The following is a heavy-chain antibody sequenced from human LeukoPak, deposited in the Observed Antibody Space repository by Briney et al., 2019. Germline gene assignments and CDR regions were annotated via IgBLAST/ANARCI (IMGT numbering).Heavy chain of an antibody. J-gene: IGHJ5*02. V-gene: IGHV4-61*02. CDR2: IYTGGST. Sequence: SETLSLTCTVSGGSISSGSYYWSWIRQPAGKGLEWIGRIYTGGSTYYNPSLKSRVTISVDTSKNQFSLKLSSVTAADTAVYYCARHRRPGRGVIMGWFDPWGQGTLVTVSS. CDR1: GGSISSGSYY. CDR3: ARHRRPGRGVIMGWFDP. D-gene: IGHD3-10*01.